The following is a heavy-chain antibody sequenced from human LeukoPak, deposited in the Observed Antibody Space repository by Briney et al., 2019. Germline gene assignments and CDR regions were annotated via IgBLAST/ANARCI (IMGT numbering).Heavy chain of an antibody. Sequence: PGGSLRLSCAASGFTFSSYAMHWVRQAPGKGLEWVAVISYDGSNKYYADSVKGRFTISRDNSKNTLYLQMNSLRAEDTAVYYCAKDSMTYFMGFDPWGQGTLVTVSS. CDR1: GFTFSSYA. J-gene: IGHJ5*02. V-gene: IGHV3-30-3*01. CDR3: AKDSMTYFMGFDP. D-gene: IGHD2/OR15-2a*01. CDR2: ISYDGSNK.